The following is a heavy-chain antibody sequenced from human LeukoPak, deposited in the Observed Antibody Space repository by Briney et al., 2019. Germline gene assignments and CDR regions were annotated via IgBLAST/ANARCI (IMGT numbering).Heavy chain of an antibody. CDR2: IWYDGSNK. J-gene: IGHJ4*02. D-gene: IGHD2/OR15-2a*01. Sequence: GRSLRLSCAASGFTFSSYGMHWVRQAPGKGLEWVALIWYDGSNKYYADSVKGRLTISRDNSKNTLYLQMKSLRAEDTAVYYCAREGPRGNSQFDYWGQGTLVTVSS. V-gene: IGHV3-33*01. CDR1: GFTFSSYG. CDR3: AREGPRGNSQFDY.